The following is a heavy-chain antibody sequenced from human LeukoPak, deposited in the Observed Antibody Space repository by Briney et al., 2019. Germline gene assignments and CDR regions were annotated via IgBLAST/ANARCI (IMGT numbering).Heavy chain of an antibody. CDR2: IYYSGST. CDR3: ARVWEMATLDY. J-gene: IGHJ4*02. V-gene: IGHV4-59*01. Sequence: PSGTLSLTCTVSGGSISSYYWSWIRQPPGKGLEWIGYIYYSGSTNYNPSLKSRVTISVDTSKNQFSLKLSSVTAADTAVYYCARVWEMATLDYWGQGTLVTVSS. D-gene: IGHD5-24*01. CDR1: GGSISSYY.